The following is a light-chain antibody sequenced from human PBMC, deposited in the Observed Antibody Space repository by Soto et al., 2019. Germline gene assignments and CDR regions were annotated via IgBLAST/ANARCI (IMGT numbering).Light chain of an antibody. Sequence: DIQTTQSPSTLSASVGDRVTITCWASQSISSWLAWYQQKPGKAPKLLIYDASSLESGVPSRFSGSGSGTEFTLTISSLQPDDFATYYCQQYNSYSFGGGTKVEIK. J-gene: IGKJ4*01. CDR2: DAS. CDR1: QSISSW. V-gene: IGKV1-5*01. CDR3: QQYNSYS.